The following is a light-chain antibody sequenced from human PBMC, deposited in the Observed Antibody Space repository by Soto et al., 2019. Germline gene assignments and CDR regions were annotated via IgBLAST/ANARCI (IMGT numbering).Light chain of an antibody. V-gene: IGKV3-20*01. CDR1: QSVSSSH. J-gene: IGKJ1*01. Sequence: EIVLTQSPGTLSLSPGERATLSCRASQSVSSSHLAWYQQKPGQAPRPLIYGASSRAIGIPDRFSGSGSGTDFTLTISRLEPEDFGSSPWTFGQGTKVEIK. CDR3: T. CDR2: GAS.